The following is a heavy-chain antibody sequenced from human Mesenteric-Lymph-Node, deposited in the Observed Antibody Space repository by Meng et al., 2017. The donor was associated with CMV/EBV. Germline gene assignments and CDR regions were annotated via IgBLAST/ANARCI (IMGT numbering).Heavy chain of an antibody. Sequence: QVQPQQWGAGLLKPSETLSLTCAVYGGSFSGYYWSWIRQPPGKGLEWIGEINHSGSTNYNPSLKSRVTISVDTSKNQFSLKLSSVTAAVTAVYYCARHQRWLKSEGGFNYWGQGTLVTVSS. V-gene: IGHV4-34*01. J-gene: IGHJ4*02. CDR1: GGSFSGYY. CDR3: ARHQRWLKSEGGFNY. D-gene: IGHD4-23*01. CDR2: INHSGST.